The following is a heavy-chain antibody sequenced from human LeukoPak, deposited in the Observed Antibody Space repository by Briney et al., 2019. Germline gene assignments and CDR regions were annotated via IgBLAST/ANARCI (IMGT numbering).Heavy chain of an antibody. D-gene: IGHD3-10*01. J-gene: IGHJ5*02. Sequence: ASVKVSCKASGYTFTSYDINWVRQATGQGLEWMGWMNPNSGNTGYAQKFQGRVTITRNTSISTAYMELSSLRSEDTAVYYCARDYPGDDMNWFDPWGQGTLVTVSS. CDR1: GYTFTSYD. CDR2: MNPNSGNT. CDR3: ARDYPGDDMNWFDP. V-gene: IGHV1-8*03.